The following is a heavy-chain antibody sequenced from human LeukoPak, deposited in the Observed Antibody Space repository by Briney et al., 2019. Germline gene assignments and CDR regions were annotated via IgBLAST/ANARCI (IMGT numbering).Heavy chain of an antibody. CDR1: GGSISSYY. D-gene: IGHD3-22*01. V-gene: IGHV4-59*01. CDR2: IYYSGST. J-gene: IGHJ4*02. Sequence: SETLSLTCTASGGSISSYYWSWIRQPPGKGLEWIGYIYYSGSTNYNPSLKSRVTISVDTSKNQFSLKLSSVTAADTAVYYCASQLYYDSSGYYYWGQGTLVTVSS. CDR3: ASQLYYDSSGYYY.